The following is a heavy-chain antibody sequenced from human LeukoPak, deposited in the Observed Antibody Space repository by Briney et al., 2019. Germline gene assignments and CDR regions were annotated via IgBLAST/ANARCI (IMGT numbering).Heavy chain of an antibody. J-gene: IGHJ5*02. V-gene: IGHV3-23*01. Sequence: PGGSLRLSCAASGFTSSSYAMSWVRQAPGKGLEWVSAVSGSGGSTYYADSVKGRFTIPRDNSKNTLYLQMNSLRAEDTAVYYCAKLRVGFLPAWGQGTLVTVSS. D-gene: IGHD2/OR15-2a*01. CDR2: VSGSGGST. CDR1: GFTSSSYA. CDR3: AKLRVGFLPA.